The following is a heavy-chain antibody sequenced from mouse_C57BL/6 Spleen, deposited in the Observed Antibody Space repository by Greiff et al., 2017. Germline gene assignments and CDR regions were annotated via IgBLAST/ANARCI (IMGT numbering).Heavy chain of an antibody. D-gene: IGHD2-3*01. CDR1: GFTFSSYG. V-gene: IGHV5-6*01. CDR3: AREDGYYGFAY. CDR2: ISSGGSYT. J-gene: IGHJ3*01. Sequence: VHLVESGGDLVKPGGSLKLSCAASGFTFSSYGMSWVRQTPDKRLEWVATISSGGSYTYYPDSVKGRFTISRDNAKNTLYLQMSSLKSEDTAMYYCAREDGYYGFAYWGQGTLVTVSA.